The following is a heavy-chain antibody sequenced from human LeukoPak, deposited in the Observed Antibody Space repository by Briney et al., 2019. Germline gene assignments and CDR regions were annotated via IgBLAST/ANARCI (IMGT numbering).Heavy chain of an antibody. Sequence: GGSLRLSCAASGFTFSSYLMSWVRQAPGKGLEWVAKIKEDGSEKDYVDSVKGRFTISRDNAKNSLSLEMNSLRAEDTAVYYCARVRSGWGVVHNDAFDIWGQGTMVTVSS. CDR2: IKEDGSEK. CDR1: GFTFSSYL. V-gene: IGHV3-7*01. CDR3: ARVRSGWGVVHNDAFDI. D-gene: IGHD3-10*01. J-gene: IGHJ3*02.